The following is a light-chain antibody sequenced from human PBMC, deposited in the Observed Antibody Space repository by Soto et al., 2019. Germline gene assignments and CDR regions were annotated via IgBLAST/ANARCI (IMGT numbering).Light chain of an antibody. CDR2: GAS. Sequence: EVVLTQSPGTLSLSPGDRATLSCRASQSVSSSNFAWYLKKPGQAPRLLIYGASRRATGLPGMFSGCGSGTYFTLTIITMGPEDFAVYYCYLYDISPRVFTFGPGTKVDVK. V-gene: IGKV3-20*01. CDR3: YLYDISPRVFT. J-gene: IGKJ3*01. CDR1: QSVSSSN.